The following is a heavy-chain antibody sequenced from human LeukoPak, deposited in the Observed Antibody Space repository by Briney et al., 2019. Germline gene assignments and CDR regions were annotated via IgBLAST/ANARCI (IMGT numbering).Heavy chain of an antibody. CDR1: GFTFSNYA. V-gene: IGHV3-23*01. CDR2: ISGSGGST. D-gene: IGHD4-11*01. J-gene: IGHJ4*02. CDR3: ANQDKYSNPHSDY. Sequence: PGGSLRLSCAASGFTFSNYAMSWVRQGPGKGLEWVSTISGSGGSTYYADSVKGRFTISRDNSKNTLYLQMNSLRAEDTAVYYCANQDKYSNPHSDYWGQGTLVTVSS.